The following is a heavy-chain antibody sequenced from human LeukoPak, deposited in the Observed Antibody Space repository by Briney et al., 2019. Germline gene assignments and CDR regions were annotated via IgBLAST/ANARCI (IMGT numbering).Heavy chain of an antibody. CDR3: SRGSGWLSVY. CDR1: GFTFSGSA. D-gene: IGHD6-19*01. Sequence: GGSLRLSCAASGFTFSGSAMHWVRQASGKGLEWVRRIRSKANSYATAYAASVKGRFTISRDDSKNTAYLQMNSLTTEDTAVYYCSRGSGWLSVYWGQGTLVTVSS. CDR2: IRSKANSYAT. J-gene: IGHJ4*02. V-gene: IGHV3-73*01.